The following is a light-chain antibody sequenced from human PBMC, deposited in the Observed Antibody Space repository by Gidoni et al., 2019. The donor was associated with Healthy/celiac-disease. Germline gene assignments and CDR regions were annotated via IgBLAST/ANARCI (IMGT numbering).Light chain of an antibody. V-gene: IGKV1-27*01. Sequence: DIQMTPSPSSLSASGGDSVTLTCRASQGISNYSAWYQQKPGKVPKLLIYAASTLQAGVPSRFSGSGSGTDFTLTISSLQSEDFATYYCQQYNSAPWTFGQGTKVEIK. CDR1: QGISNY. CDR2: AAS. J-gene: IGKJ1*01. CDR3: QQYNSAPWT.